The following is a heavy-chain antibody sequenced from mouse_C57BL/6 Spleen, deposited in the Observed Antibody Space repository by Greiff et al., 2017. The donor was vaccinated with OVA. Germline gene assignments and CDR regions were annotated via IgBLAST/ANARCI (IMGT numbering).Heavy chain of an antibody. CDR2: IDPSDSYT. CDR3: AMGGNWDVDV. J-gene: IGHJ1*03. CDR1: GYTFTSYW. V-gene: IGHV1-59*01. Sequence: QVQLQQPGAELVRPGTSVKLSCKASGYTFTSYWMHWVKQRPGQGLEWIGVIDPSDSYTNYNQKFKGKATLTVDKSSSTAYRQLSSLTSEDSAVDYCAMGGNWDVDVWGTGTTVTVSS.